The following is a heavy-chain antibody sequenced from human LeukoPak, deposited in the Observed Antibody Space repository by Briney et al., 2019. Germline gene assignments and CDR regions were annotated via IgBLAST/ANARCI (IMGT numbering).Heavy chain of an antibody. CDR3: ARGHSSSWDH. V-gene: IGHV3-33*01. CDR1: GFTFSSYG. Sequence: GRSLRLSCAASGFTFSSYGMHWVRQAPGKGLEWVAVVWYDGSNKYYADSVKGRFTISRDNSKNTLYLRMNSLRAEDTAVYYCARGHSSSWDHWGQGTLVTVSS. D-gene: IGHD6-13*01. J-gene: IGHJ4*02. CDR2: VWYDGSNK.